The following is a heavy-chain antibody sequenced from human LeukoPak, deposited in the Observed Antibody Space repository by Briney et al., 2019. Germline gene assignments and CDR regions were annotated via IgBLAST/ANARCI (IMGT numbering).Heavy chain of an antibody. V-gene: IGHV4-4*07. J-gene: IGHJ4*02. CDR1: GGSISTYY. Sequence: SETLSLTCTVSGGSISTYYWNWIRQTAGKGLEWIGRIYTSGSTNYNPSLKSRVTISVDTSKNQFSLKLSSVTAADTAVYYCARVNREMATITPWGQGTLVTVSS. CDR3: ARVNREMATITP. CDR2: IYTSGST. D-gene: IGHD5-24*01.